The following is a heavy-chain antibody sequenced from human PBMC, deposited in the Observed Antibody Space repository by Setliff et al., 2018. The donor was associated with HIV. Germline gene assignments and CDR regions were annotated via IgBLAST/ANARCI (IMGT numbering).Heavy chain of an antibody. V-gene: IGHV1-8*02. CDR1: GYTLTSYE. CDR3: ARKPTGSPSDY. Sequence: ASVKVSCKASGYTLTSYEINWVRQATGQGLEWMGWMNSNSGDTGYAQKFQGRVTMTRNTSISTAFMELSSLRSEDTAVYYCARKPTGSPSDYWGQGTLVTVSS. CDR2: MNSNSGDT. D-gene: IGHD2-2*01. J-gene: IGHJ4*02.